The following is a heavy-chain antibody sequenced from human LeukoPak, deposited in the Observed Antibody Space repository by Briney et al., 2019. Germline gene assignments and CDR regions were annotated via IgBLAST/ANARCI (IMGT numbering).Heavy chain of an antibody. Sequence: GGSLRLSCAASGFTFDDYAMHWVWQAPGKGLEWVSGISWNSGSIGYADSVKGRFTISRDNAKNSLYLQMNSLRAEDTALYYCAKANVLNWFDPWGQGTLVTVSS. CDR2: ISWNSGSI. V-gene: IGHV3-9*01. D-gene: IGHD2-8*01. CDR3: AKANVLNWFDP. J-gene: IGHJ5*02. CDR1: GFTFDDYA.